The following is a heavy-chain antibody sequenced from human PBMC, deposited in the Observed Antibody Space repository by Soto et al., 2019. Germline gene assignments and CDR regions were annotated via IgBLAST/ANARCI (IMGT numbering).Heavy chain of an antibody. V-gene: IGHV1-69*02. CDR1: GGTFSTYT. CDR3: ARVVGALGHWFDP. D-gene: IGHD2-15*01. J-gene: IGHJ5*02. Sequence: ASVKVSCKASGGTFSTYTITWVRQAPGQGLEWMGRIIPIIGIINYAQKFQGRVTISADKFTSTAYMELTGLRSDDTAVYYCARVVGALGHWFDPWGQGTLVTVSS. CDR2: IIPIIGII.